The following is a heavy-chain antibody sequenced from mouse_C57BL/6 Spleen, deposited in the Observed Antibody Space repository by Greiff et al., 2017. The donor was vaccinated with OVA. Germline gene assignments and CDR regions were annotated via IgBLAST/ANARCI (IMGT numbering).Heavy chain of an antibody. V-gene: IGHV1-15*01. Sequence: QVQLQQSGAELVRPGASVTLSCKASGYTFTDYEMHWVKQTPVHGLEWIGALDPETGGTAYNQKFKGKAILTADKSSSTAYMELRSLTSEDSAVYYCTRRTVVATDWFAYWGQGTLVTVSA. CDR2: LDPETGGT. J-gene: IGHJ3*01. D-gene: IGHD1-1*01. CDR3: TRRTVVATDWFAY. CDR1: GYTFTDYE.